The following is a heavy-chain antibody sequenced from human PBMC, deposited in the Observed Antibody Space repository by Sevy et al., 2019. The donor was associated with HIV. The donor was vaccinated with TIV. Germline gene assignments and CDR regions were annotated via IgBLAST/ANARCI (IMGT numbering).Heavy chain of an antibody. V-gene: IGHV3-48*01. CDR3: ARPDLSGWYFDF. CDR2: ISSSSDSSRTL. Sequence: GGSLRLSCVASGFTFSSYGMNWVRQAPGKGLEWVSYISSSSDSSRTLYYADSVKGRFSISRDNAKNSVHLQMTSLRVEDTAVYYCARPDLSGWYFDFWGHGTLVTVSS. D-gene: IGHD6-19*01. CDR1: GFTFSSYG. J-gene: IGHJ4*01.